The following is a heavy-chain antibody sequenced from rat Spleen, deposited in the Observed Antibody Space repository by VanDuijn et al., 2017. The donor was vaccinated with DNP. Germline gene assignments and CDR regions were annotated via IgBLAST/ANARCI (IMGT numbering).Heavy chain of an antibody. CDR2: ISYDGSST. D-gene: IGHD1-11*01. V-gene: IGHV5-7*01. CDR3: ARNENYGGYPIFFFDY. J-gene: IGHJ2*01. Sequence: EVQLVESGGGLVQPGRSLKLSCAASGFTFSDYNMAWVRQAPKKGLEWVATISYDGSSTYYRDSVKGRFTISRDNAKSTLYLQMDSLRSEDTATYYCARNENYGGYPIFFFDYWGQGVMVTVSS. CDR1: GFTFSDYN.